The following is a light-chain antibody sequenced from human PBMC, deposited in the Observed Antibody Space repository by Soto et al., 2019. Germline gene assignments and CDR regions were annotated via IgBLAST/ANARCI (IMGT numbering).Light chain of an antibody. CDR2: DAS. V-gene: IGKV3D-20*01. CDR3: QQYGSSSWP. J-gene: IGKJ1*01. CDR1: QSVSNNY. Sequence: EIGLTQSPPTLSLSPGGRATLSCGASQSVSNNYLAWYQQKPGLAPRLLIYDASYRANGIPDRFSGSGSGTDFTLTISRLEPEDFVVYYCQQYGSSSWPFGQGTKVDIK.